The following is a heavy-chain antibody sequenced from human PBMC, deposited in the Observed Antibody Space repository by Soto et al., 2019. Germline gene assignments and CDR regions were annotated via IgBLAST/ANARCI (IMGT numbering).Heavy chain of an antibody. V-gene: IGHV4-39*01. J-gene: IGHJ4*02. D-gene: IGHD4-17*01. Sequence: SETLSLTCTVSGGSISSSSYYWGWIRQPPGKGLEWIGSIYYSGSTYYNPSLKSRVTISVDTSKNQFSLKLSSVTAADTAVYYCARNFDYGDYGDFDYWGQGTLVTVSS. CDR3: ARNFDYGDYGDFDY. CDR2: IYYSGST. CDR1: GGSISSSSYY.